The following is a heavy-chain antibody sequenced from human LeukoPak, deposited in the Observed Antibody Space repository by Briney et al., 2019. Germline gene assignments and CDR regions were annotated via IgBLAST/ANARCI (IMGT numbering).Heavy chain of an antibody. CDR2: IYHSGST. D-gene: IGHD4-23*01. J-gene: IGHJ4*02. CDR1: GFSISSGYY. CDR3: ASLGNLSDFDY. V-gene: IGHV4-38-2*02. Sequence: PSETLSLTCTVSGFSISSGYYWGWIRQPPGKGLEWIGTIYHSGSTYYNPSLTSRVTISADTSKNQFSLKLTSVTAADTAVYYCASLGNLSDFDYWGQGTLVAVSS.